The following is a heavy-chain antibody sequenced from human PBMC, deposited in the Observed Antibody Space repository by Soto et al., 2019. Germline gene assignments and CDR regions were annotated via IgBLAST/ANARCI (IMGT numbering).Heavy chain of an antibody. J-gene: IGHJ4*02. CDR1: GGSFSGYY. Sequence: SETLSLTCAVYGGSFSGYYWSWIRQPPGKGLEWIGEINHSGSTNYNPSLKSRVTISVDTSKNQFSLKLSSVTAADTAVYYCAREVSRNGGYWGQGTLVTVSS. D-gene: IGHD1-1*01. CDR2: INHSGST. V-gene: IGHV4-34*01. CDR3: AREVSRNGGY.